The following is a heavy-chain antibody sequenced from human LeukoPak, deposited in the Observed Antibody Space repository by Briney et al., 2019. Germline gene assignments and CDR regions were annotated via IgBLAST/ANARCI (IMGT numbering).Heavy chain of an antibody. Sequence: GRSLRLSCLASGFTFNRYGMHWVRQTPGKGLEWLAAISYDSFNEDYRDSVKGRLTIYRDNSKNTVDLQMDSLRPEDTAVYFCVKGKWEDNHYYYGLDVWGQGTAVSV. CDR2: ISYDSFNE. V-gene: IGHV3-30*18. CDR1: GFTFNRYG. D-gene: IGHD1-26*01. J-gene: IGHJ6*02. CDR3: VKGKWEDNHYYYGLDV.